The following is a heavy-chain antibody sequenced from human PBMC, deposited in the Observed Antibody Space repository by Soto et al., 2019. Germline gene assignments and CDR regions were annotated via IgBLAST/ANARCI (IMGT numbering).Heavy chain of an antibody. V-gene: IGHV1-2*04. J-gene: IGHJ3*02. D-gene: IGHD4-17*01. CDR3: ATGVHDYGEDDAFDI. CDR2: INPNSGGT. CDR1: GYTFTGYY. Sequence: ASVKVSCKASGYTFTGYYMHWVRQAPGQGLEWMGWINPNSGGTNYAQKFQGWVTMTRDTSISTAYMELSRLRSDDTAVYYCATGVHDYGEDDAFDIWGQGTMVTGSS.